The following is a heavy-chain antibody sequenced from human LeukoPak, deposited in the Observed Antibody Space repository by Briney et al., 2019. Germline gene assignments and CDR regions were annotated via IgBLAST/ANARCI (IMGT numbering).Heavy chain of an antibody. CDR1: GYTLTELS. D-gene: IGHD3-10*01. CDR2: FDPEDGET. CDR3: ATGGVRGVIIGY. V-gene: IGHV1-24*01. J-gene: IGHJ4*02. Sequence: ASVKVSCKVSGYTLTELSVHWVRQAPGKGLEWMGGFDPEDGETIYAQKFQGRVTMTEDTSTDTAYMELSSLRSEDTAVYYCATGGVRGVIIGYWGQGTLVTVSS.